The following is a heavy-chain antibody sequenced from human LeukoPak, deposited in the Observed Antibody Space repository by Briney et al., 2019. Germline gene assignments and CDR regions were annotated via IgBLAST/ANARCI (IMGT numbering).Heavy chain of an antibody. J-gene: IGHJ4*02. V-gene: IGHV4-30-4*08. CDR2: IYYSGST. D-gene: IGHD2-8*01. Sequence: SETLSLTCTVSGGSISSGDYYWSWIRQPPGKGLEWIGYIYYSGSTYYNPSLKSRVTISVDMSKNQFSLKLSSVTAADTAVYYCARSSINVLMVFLDYWGQGTLVTVSS. CDR3: ARSSINVLMVFLDY. CDR1: GGSISSGDYY.